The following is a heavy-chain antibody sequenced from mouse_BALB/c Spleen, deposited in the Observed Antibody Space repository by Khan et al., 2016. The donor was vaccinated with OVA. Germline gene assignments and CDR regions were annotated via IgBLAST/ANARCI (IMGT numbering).Heavy chain of an antibody. J-gene: IGHJ3*01. V-gene: IGHV1-4*01. CDR1: GYTFTSYT. Sequence: QVQLKESGAELARPGASVKMSCKASGYTFTSYTIHWIKKRPGQGLEWIGYINPSNGYTNYNQKFKDKATLTTDKSSTTAYLQLRSLTSDGSAVYNGVRDGAYHRNDGWFAYWGQGTLVTVAA. D-gene: IGHD2-14*01. CDR3: VRDGAYHRNDGWFAY. CDR2: INPSNGYT.